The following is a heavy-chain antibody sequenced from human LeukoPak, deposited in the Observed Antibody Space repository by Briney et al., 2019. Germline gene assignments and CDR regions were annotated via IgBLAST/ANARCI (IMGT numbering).Heavy chain of an antibody. D-gene: IGHD2-15*01. CDR2: IYWHDER. CDR3: AHRRGGYFDY. V-gene: IGHV2-5*01. J-gene: IGHJ4*02. CDR1: GFSLSTEPEA. Sequence: SGPTLVNPTQTLTLTCSFSGFSLSTEPEAVGLIRHPPGKALEWVALIYWHDERRYSPSLKSRLTITKDTSKNQVVFTMTDMDPVDTATYYCAHRRGGYFDYWGQGTLVTVSS.